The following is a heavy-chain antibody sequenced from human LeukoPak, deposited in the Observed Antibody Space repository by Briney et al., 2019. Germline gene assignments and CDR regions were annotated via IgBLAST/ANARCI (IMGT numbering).Heavy chain of an antibody. Sequence: GGSLRLSCAASGFTFDDYAMHWVRQAPGKGLEWVSGISWNSGSIGYADSVKGRFTISRDNAKNSLYLQMNSLRAEDTALYYCAKDSYDSWSGPFGSWGQGTLVTVSS. J-gene: IGHJ5*02. V-gene: IGHV3-9*01. CDR2: ISWNSGSI. D-gene: IGHD3-3*01. CDR3: AKDSYDSWSGPFGS. CDR1: GFTFDDYA.